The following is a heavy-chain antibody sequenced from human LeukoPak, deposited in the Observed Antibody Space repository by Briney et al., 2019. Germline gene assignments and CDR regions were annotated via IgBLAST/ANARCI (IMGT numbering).Heavy chain of an antibody. J-gene: IGHJ4*02. D-gene: IGHD3-16*01. CDR2: TNHSGST. Sequence: SETLSLTCAVYGGSFSGYYWSWLRQPPGKGREWIGETNHSGSTNYHPSLKSRVTISVDTSKNQFSLKLSSVTAADTAVYYCARGAFGGVISRGNFDYWGQGTLVTVSS. V-gene: IGHV4-34*01. CDR1: GGSFSGYY. CDR3: ARGAFGGVISRGNFDY.